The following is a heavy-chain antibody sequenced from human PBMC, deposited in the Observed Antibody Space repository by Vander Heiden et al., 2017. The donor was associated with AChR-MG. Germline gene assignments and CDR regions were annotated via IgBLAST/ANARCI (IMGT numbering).Heavy chain of an antibody. CDR1: GYSFTSYL. D-gene: IGHD5-18*01. Sequence: EVQLVQSGAEVKKPGESLTISCKGSGYSFTSYLTGVVRQVPGKGLEWMGIIYPGDSDTRYSPSFQGQVTISADKSISTAYLQWSSLKASDTAMYYCARLRGLQLWESDIDYWGQGTLVTVSS. CDR2: IYPGDSDT. V-gene: IGHV5-51*01. J-gene: IGHJ4*02. CDR3: ARLRGLQLWESDIDY.